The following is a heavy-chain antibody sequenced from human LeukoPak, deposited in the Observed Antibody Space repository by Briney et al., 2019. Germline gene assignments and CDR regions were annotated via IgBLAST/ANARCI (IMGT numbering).Heavy chain of an antibody. CDR3: AVGITILGVAASFDS. V-gene: IGHV4-34*01. CDR2: IDHRGTA. CDR1: GASYNAYY. Sequence: SETLSLTCAVYGASYNAYYWSWLRQPPGKGLEWIGDIDHRGTATYNPSLKSRLTISADASKNQFSLKLNSVTDADTAVYYCAVGITILGVAASFDSWGQGNLVIVSS. J-gene: IGHJ4*02. D-gene: IGHD3-3*01.